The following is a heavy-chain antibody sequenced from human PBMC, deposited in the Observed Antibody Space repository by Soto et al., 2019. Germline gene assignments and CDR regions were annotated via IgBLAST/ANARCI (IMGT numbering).Heavy chain of an antibody. CDR2: ISAYNGNT. CDR3: ARDRRQQLVRFGMNNWFDP. J-gene: IGHJ5*02. Sequence: ASVKVSCKASGGTFSSYDINWVRQATGQGLEWMGWISAYNGNTNYAQKLQGRVTMTTDTSTSTAYMELRSLRSDDTAVYYCARDRRQQLVRFGMNNWFDPWGQGTLVTVSS. D-gene: IGHD6-13*01. V-gene: IGHV1-18*01. CDR1: GGTFSSYD.